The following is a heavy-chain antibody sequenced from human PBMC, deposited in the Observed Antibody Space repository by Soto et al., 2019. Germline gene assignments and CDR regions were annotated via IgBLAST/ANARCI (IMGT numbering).Heavy chain of an antibody. D-gene: IGHD2-2*01. CDR2: IIPILGIA. CDR3: AREDIVVVPAAIKFDP. Sequence: SVKVSCKASGGTFSSYTISWVRQAPGQGLEWMGRIIPILGIANYAQKFQGRVTITADKSTSTAYMELSSLRSEDTAVYYCAREDIVVVPAAIKFDPWGQGTLVTVSS. V-gene: IGHV1-69*04. CDR1: GGTFSSYT. J-gene: IGHJ5*02.